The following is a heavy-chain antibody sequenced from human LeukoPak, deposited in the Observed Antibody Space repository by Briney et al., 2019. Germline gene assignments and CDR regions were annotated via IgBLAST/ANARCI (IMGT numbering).Heavy chain of an antibody. CDR3: ARDLRYFDWLLSRGWLDP. Sequence: GASVKVSCKASGYTFTSYDINWVRQATGQGLEWMGWMNPNSGNTGYAQKFQGRVTMTRNTSISTAYMELSSLRSEDTAVYYCARDLRYFDWLLSRGWLDPWGQGTLVTVSS. V-gene: IGHV1-8*01. CDR2: MNPNSGNT. J-gene: IGHJ5*02. CDR1: GYTFTSYD. D-gene: IGHD3-9*01.